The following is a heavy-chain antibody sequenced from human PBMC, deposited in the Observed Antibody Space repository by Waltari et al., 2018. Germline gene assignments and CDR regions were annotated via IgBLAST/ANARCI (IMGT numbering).Heavy chain of an antibody. Sequence: EMPRLESGGGLVQPGMSLRLSCAASGFPFSSYAMSWVRQAPGKGLEWIATIYGGDCDTYYAASVKGRFTISRDKSNSTLYLQRNTLRAEDTAVYYCADSKGNDYLVVEHWGQGTLVTVAS. CDR3: ADSKGNDYLVVEH. D-gene: IGHD3-22*01. V-gene: IGHV3-23*01. CDR2: IYGGDCDT. CDR1: GFPFSSYA. J-gene: IGHJ5*02.